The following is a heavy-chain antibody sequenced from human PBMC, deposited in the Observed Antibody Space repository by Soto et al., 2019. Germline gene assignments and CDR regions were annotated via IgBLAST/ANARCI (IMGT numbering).Heavy chain of an antibody. CDR2: IYYSGST. Sequence: SETLSLTCTVSGGPISSYYWSWIRQPPGKGLEWIGYIYYSGSTNYNPSLKSRVTISVDTSKNQFSLKLSSVTAADTAVYYCARGTLIAVAGTNYFDYWGQGTLVTVSS. D-gene: IGHD6-19*01. J-gene: IGHJ4*02. CDR1: GGPISSYY. V-gene: IGHV4-59*01. CDR3: ARGTLIAVAGTNYFDY.